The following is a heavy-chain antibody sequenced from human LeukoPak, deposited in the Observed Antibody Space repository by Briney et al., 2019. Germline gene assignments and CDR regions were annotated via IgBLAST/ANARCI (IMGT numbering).Heavy chain of an antibody. J-gene: IGHJ4*02. V-gene: IGHV3-11*01. CDR2: ISSSGSTI. CDR3: ARAPTYSSSWYSKTAYFDY. Sequence: PAGSLRLSCAASGFTFSDYYMSWIRQAPGKGLEWGSYISSSGSTIYYADSVKGRFTIARDNAKNSLYLQMNSLRAEDTAVYYCARAPTYSSSWYSKTAYFDYWGQGTLVTVSS. D-gene: IGHD6-13*01. CDR1: GFTFSDYY.